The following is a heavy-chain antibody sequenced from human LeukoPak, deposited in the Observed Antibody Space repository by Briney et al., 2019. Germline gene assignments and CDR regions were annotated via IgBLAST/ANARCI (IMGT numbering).Heavy chain of an antibody. CDR3: AGQYSSSARMIDF. CDR1: GGSISSSGYY. CDR2: IYYSGST. D-gene: IGHD6-6*01. Sequence: SETLSLTCTVSGGSISSSGYYWDWIRQPPGKGLEWIGSIYYSGSTYYKPALKSRVTMSVDTSKYQFSLQLSSVTAADTAVYYCAGQYSSSARMIDFWGQGALVTVSS. J-gene: IGHJ4*02. V-gene: IGHV4-39*01.